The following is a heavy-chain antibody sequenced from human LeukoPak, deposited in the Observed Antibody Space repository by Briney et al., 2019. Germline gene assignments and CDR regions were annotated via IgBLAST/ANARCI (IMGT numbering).Heavy chain of an antibody. V-gene: IGHV3-30-3*01. CDR1: GFTFSSYA. CDR3: ARDQTRFDTYDIHLDY. Sequence: PGGSLRLSCAASGFTFSSYAMHWVRQAPGKGLEWVAVISYDGSNKYYADSVKGRFTISRDNSKNTLYLQVNSLRAEDTAVYYCARDQTRFDTYDIHLDYWGQGTLVTVSS. J-gene: IGHJ4*02. D-gene: IGHD3-9*01. CDR2: ISYDGSNK.